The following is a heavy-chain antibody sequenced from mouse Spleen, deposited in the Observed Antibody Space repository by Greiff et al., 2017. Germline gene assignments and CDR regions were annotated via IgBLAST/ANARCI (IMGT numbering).Heavy chain of an antibody. CDR1: GYPFTSYT. CDR3: ARGYYAGRYFDY. Sequence: VQLQQSGAELARPGASVKMSCKASGYPFTSYTMHWVKQRPGQGLEWIGYINPSSGYTKYNQKFKDKATLTADKSSSTAYMQLSSLTSEDSAVYYCARGYYAGRYFDYWGQGTTLTVSS. V-gene: IGHV1-4*01. CDR2: INPSSGYT. D-gene: IGHD2-3*01. J-gene: IGHJ2*01.